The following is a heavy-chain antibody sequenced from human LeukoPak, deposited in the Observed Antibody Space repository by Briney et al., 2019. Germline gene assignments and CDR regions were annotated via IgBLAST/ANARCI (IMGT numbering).Heavy chain of an antibody. CDR1: GYSISSGYY. V-gene: IGHV4-38-2*01. J-gene: IGHJ4*02. D-gene: IGHD3-3*01. CDR2: IYHSGST. CDR3: ARLQNDFWSGYVYYFDY. Sequence: SETLSLTCAVSGYSISSGYYWGWIRQPPGQGLEWIGSIYHSGSTYYNPSLKSRVTISVDTSKNQFSLKLSSVTAADTAVYYCARLQNDFWSGYVYYFDYWGQGTLVTVSS.